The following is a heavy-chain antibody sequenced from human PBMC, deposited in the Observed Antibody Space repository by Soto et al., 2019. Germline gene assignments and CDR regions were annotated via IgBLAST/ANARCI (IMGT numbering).Heavy chain of an antibody. Sequence: EVQLVESGGGLIQPGGSLRLSCAASGFTFSSYSMNWVRQAPGKGLEWVSYISTSSSSIYYADSVKSRFTISRDNADNSLYLRMNSLRAEDTAVYYCARRGSSWYEQFDYWGQGTLVTVSS. J-gene: IGHJ4*02. D-gene: IGHD6-13*01. CDR2: ISTSSSSI. V-gene: IGHV3-48*01. CDR1: GFTFSSYS. CDR3: ARRGSSWYEQFDY.